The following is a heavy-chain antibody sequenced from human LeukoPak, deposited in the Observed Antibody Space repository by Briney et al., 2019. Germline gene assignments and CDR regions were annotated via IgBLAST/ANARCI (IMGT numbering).Heavy chain of an antibody. Sequence: TSETLSLTCAAYGGSFSGYYWGWIRQPPGRGLEWIGEINHSGATNYNPSLKSRVTVSVDTSKNQFSLKLSSVTAADTAVYYCARGHDYGDSYAFDIWGQGTMVTVSS. J-gene: IGHJ3*02. V-gene: IGHV4-34*01. D-gene: IGHD4-17*01. CDR3: ARGHDYGDSYAFDI. CDR2: INHSGAT. CDR1: GGSFSGYY.